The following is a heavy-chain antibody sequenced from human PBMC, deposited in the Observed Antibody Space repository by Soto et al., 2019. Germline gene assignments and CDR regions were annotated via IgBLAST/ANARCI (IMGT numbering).Heavy chain of an antibody. D-gene: IGHD7-27*01. V-gene: IGHV4-39*01. Sequence: PSETLSLTCTVSGGSISSSSYYWGWIRQPPGKGLEWIGSIYYSGSTYYNPSLKSRVTISVDTSKNQFSLKLSSVTAADTAVYYCARHVNPWAQGAFDIWGLGTTVTVSS. CDR3: ARHVNPWAQGAFDI. CDR1: GGSISSSSYY. CDR2: IYYSGST. J-gene: IGHJ3*02.